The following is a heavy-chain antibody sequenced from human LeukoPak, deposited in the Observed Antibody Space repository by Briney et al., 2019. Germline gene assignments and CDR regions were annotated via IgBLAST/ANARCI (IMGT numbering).Heavy chain of an antibody. J-gene: IGHJ4*02. V-gene: IGHV3-66*01. CDR1: GFTVSSNY. CDR3: AGSSP. D-gene: IGHD6-6*01. Sequence: GGSLRLSCAASGFTVSSNYMSWVRQAPGKGLEWVSGIYSGGSIYYSDSVKGRFTISRDNSRNTLYLIMNSLSAEDTAVYYCAGSSPWGEGTLVTVSS. CDR2: IYSGGSI.